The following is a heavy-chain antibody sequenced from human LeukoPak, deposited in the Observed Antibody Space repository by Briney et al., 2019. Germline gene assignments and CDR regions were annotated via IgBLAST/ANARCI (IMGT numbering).Heavy chain of an antibody. CDR3: ARVLGYCSSTSCYWYFDL. Sequence: EASVKVSCKASGGTFSSYAISWVRQAPGQGLEWMGWINPNSGGTNYAQKFQGRVTMTRDTSISTAYMELSRLRSDDTAVYYCARVLGYCSSTSCYWYFDLWGRGTLVTVSS. CDR1: GGTFSSYA. CDR2: INPNSGGT. V-gene: IGHV1-2*02. J-gene: IGHJ2*01. D-gene: IGHD2-2*01.